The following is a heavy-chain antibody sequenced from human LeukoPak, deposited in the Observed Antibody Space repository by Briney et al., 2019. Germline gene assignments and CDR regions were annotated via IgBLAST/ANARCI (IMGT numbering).Heavy chain of an antibody. J-gene: IGHJ4*02. Sequence: PSETLSLTCTVSGGSVRRGNYYWTWIRQPAGGGLEWIGRIYTSGTTDYNPSLRTRVTISVDASRNQFSLNLSSVTAADTAVYYCARVLTGVAGTPAFFDYWGQGTLVTVSS. CDR3: ARVLTGVAGTPAFFDY. V-gene: IGHV4-61*02. CDR2: IYTSGTT. D-gene: IGHD6-19*01. CDR1: GGSVRRGNYY.